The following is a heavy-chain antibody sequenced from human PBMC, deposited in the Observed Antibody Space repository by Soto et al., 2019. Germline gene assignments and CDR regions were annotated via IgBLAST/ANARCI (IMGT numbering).Heavy chain of an antibody. V-gene: IGHV1-3*01. CDR1: GYTFTSYA. CDR3: AKAGIQLWDVPSGY. Sequence: ASVKVSCKVSGYTFTSYAMHWVRQAPGQRLEWMGWINAGNGNTKYSQKFQGRVTITRDTSASTAYMELSSLRSEDTAVYYCAKAGIQLWDVPSGYWGKGTLVTVSS. D-gene: IGHD5-18*01. CDR2: INAGNGNT. J-gene: IGHJ4*02.